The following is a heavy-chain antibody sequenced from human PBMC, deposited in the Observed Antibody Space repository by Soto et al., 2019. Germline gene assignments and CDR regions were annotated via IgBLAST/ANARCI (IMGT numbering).Heavy chain of an antibody. D-gene: IGHD6-19*01. Sequence: QLQLQESGPGLVKPSETLSLTCTVSGGSISSISYYWGCIRQPPGKGLEWIGSFDYSGSTYYNPYLKSRVTISADTSKNQFSLKLTSVPAADTAVYYCARLATPTQWLVPRHPGYFDYWGQGTLVTVSS. CDR1: GGSISSISYY. CDR2: FDYSGST. J-gene: IGHJ4*02. CDR3: ARLATPTQWLVPRHPGYFDY. V-gene: IGHV4-39*01.